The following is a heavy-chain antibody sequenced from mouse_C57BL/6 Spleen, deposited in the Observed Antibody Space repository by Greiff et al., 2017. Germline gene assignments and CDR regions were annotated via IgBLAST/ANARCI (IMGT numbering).Heavy chain of an antibody. CDR2: MYPGDGDT. J-gene: IGHJ1*03. CDR1: GYAFSSSW. CDR3: ARGWYFDV. Sequence: VQLKQSGPELVKPGASVKISCKASGYAFSSSWMNWVKQRPGKGLEWIGRMYPGDGDTNYNGKFKGKATLTADKSSSTAYMQLSSLTSEDSAVYFCARGWYFDVWGTGTTVTVSS. V-gene: IGHV1-82*01.